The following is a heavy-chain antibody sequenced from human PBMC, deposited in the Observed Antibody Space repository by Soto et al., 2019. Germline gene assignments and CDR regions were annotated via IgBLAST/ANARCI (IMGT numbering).Heavy chain of an antibody. J-gene: IGHJ5*02. V-gene: IGHV4-59*12. CDR1: GGSINYYY. D-gene: IGHD2-21*01. CDR2: IYYSGTT. CDR3: ARHGLFA. Sequence: SETLSLTCTVSGGSINYYYWGWIRQPPGKGLEWIGCIYYSGTTYYNPSLKSRVTISVDTSKNPLYLQMNSLRAEDTAVYYCARHGLFAWGQGTLVTVS.